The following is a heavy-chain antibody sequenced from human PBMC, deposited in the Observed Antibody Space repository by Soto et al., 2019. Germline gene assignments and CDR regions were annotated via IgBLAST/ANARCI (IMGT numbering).Heavy chain of an antibody. D-gene: IGHD3-9*01. CDR3: GRLEGLATISYYFDY. J-gene: IGHJ4*02. CDR1: GSSVSSSSYY. Sequence: TSETLSLTCTVSGSSVSSSSYYWGWVRQPPGKGLEWIGSVYYSGSTYYNPSLESRVTISVDKSKNQFSLKLMSLSAADTAVYYCGRLEGLATISYYFDYWGQGALVTVSS. V-gene: IGHV4-39*01. CDR2: VYYSGST.